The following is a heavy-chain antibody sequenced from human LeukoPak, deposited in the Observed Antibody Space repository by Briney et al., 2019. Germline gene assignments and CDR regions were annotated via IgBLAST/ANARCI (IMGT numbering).Heavy chain of an antibody. Sequence: SVTLSLPHTLSLCWIQQGCYFWRWIRQPPGKGLEWIGHIYYSGSTHQNHPLKSRVIISQDTSKNQFSLKLSSVTAADTAGYYGARDRADRARFDPWGEGTLVTVSP. CDR1: LCWIQQGCYF. CDR2: IYYSGST. D-gene: IGHD3-10*01. CDR3: ARDRADRARFDP. V-gene: IGHV4-31*03. J-gene: IGHJ5*02.